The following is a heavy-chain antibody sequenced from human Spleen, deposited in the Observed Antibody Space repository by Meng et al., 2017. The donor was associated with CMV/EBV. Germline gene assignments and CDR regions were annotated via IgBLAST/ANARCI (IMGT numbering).Heavy chain of an antibody. J-gene: IGHJ4*02. CDR1: GGSISSSSYY. D-gene: IGHD4-11*01. Sequence: SETLSLTCTVSGGSISSSSYYWGWIRQPPGKGLEWIGYIYYSGSTNYNPSLKSRVTISVDTSKNQFSLKLSSVTAADTAVYYCARYKFYSGYFDYWGQGTLVTVSS. CDR2: IYYSGST. CDR3: ARYKFYSGYFDY. V-gene: IGHV4-61*05.